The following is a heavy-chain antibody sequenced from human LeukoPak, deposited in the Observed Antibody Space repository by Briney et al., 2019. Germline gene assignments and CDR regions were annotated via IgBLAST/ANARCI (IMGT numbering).Heavy chain of an antibody. CDR2: IYYSGST. Sequence: SETLSLTCTVSGGSISSYYWSWIRQPPGKGQEWIGYIYYSGSTNYNPSLKSRVTTSVDTSKNQFSLKLSSVTAADTAVYYCARAPGEGDYNWFDPWGQGTLVTVSS. CDR3: ARAPGEGDYNWFDP. D-gene: IGHD2-21*02. J-gene: IGHJ5*02. CDR1: GGSISSYY. V-gene: IGHV4-59*08.